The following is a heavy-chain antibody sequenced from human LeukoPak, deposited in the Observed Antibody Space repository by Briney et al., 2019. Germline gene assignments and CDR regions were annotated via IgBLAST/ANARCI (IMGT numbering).Heavy chain of an antibody. CDR2: IYYSGIT. D-gene: IGHD4-23*01. Sequence: PSETLSLTCTVSGGSISSYYWSWIRQPPGKGLEWIGYIYYSGITNFNPSLKSRVTIPLDTSRNHFSLKLSSVTAADTAVYYCARHTSYGGNSAFDYWGQGTLVTVSS. J-gene: IGHJ4*02. V-gene: IGHV4-59*08. CDR1: GGSISSYY. CDR3: ARHTSYGGNSAFDY.